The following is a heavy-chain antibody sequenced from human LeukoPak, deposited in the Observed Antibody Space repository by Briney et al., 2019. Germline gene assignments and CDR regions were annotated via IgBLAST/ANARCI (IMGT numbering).Heavy chain of an antibody. CDR3: ARDTLAYCGGDCLQFDY. Sequence: EASVKVSCKASGGTFSSYAISWVRQAPGQGLERMGRIIPIFGTANYAQKFQGRVTITTDESTSTAYMELSSLRSEDTAVYYCARDTLAYCGGDCLQFDYWGQGTLVTVSS. J-gene: IGHJ4*02. V-gene: IGHV1-69*05. CDR1: GGTFSSYA. CDR2: IIPIFGTA. D-gene: IGHD2-21*02.